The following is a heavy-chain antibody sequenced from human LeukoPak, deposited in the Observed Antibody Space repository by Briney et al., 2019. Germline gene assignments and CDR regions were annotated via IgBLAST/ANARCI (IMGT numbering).Heavy chain of an antibody. V-gene: IGHV4-59*08. J-gene: IGHJ4*02. CDR2: IYYSGST. CDR3: ATRSYSSGWDFDY. CDR1: GGSISSYY. Sequence: PSETLSLTCTVPGGSISSYYWSWIRQPPGKGLEWIGYIYYSGSTNYNPSLKSRVTISVDTSKNQFSLKLSSVTAADTAVYYCATRSYSSGWDFDYWGQGTLVTVSS. D-gene: IGHD6-19*01.